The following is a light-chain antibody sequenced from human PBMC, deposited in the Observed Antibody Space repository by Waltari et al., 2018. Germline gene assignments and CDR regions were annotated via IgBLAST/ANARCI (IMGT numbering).Light chain of an antibody. CDR2: DAT. CDR1: QSVSSD. CDR3: QQYGSSPPET. J-gene: IGKJ1*01. V-gene: IGKV3-20*01. Sequence: EIVLTQSPGTLSVSPGERATLSCRASQSVSSDLAWFQQKPGQAPRLLIYDATDRATGIPGRFSGSGSGTDFTLTISRLEPEDFAVYYCQQYGSSPPETFGQGTKVEIK.